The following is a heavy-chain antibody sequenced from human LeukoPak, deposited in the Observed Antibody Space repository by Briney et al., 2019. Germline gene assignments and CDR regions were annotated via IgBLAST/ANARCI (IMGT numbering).Heavy chain of an antibody. CDR3: ARSRCSDSTSCYYFFFFDS. CDR2: SSGTGYNM. CDR1: GYTFSAYG. V-gene: IGHV1-18*01. Sequence: GASVKVSCKASGYTFSAYGITWLRQAPGQGLEWMAWSSGTGYNMEYAQKFQGRVTMTTDTSTSTAYLELRSLRSDDTAVYYCARSRCSDSTSCYYFFFFDSWGQGSLVTVSS. D-gene: IGHD2-2*01. J-gene: IGHJ4*02.